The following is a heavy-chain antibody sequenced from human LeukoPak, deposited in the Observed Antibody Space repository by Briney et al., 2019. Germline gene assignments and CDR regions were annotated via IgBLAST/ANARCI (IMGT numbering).Heavy chain of an antibody. V-gene: IGHV1-69*13. Sequence: SLKLSCTASGGTFSSYAISWVRQAPGQGLEWMGGIIPIFGTANYAQKFQGRVTITADESTSTAYMELSSLRSEDTAVYYCARGRGTPNHRSSTSCYYCRGIDPWGQGTLVTVSS. D-gene: IGHD2-2*01. J-gene: IGHJ5*02. CDR1: GGTFSSYA. CDR2: IIPIFGTA. CDR3: ARGRGTPNHRSSTSCYYCRGIDP.